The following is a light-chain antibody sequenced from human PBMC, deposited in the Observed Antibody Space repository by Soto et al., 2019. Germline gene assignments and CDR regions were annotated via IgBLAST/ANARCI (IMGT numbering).Light chain of an antibody. Sequence: EIVMTQSPATLSVSPGERATLSCRASQSVGSNLAWYQQKPGQTPRLLIYGASTRSTGIPARFSGSGSGTEFTLTVSSLQSEYVAVYYCQQYNNWPPITFGQGTRLEIK. CDR2: GAS. CDR1: QSVGSN. CDR3: QQYNNWPPIT. V-gene: IGKV3-15*01. J-gene: IGKJ5*01.